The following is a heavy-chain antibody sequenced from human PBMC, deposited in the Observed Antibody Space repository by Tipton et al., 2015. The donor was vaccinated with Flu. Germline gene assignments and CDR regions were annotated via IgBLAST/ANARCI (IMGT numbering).Heavy chain of an antibody. CDR2: ISSSGGII. Sequence: SLRLSCAASGFTFSSYEMNWVRQAPGKGLEWVSYISSSGGIIYYADSVKGRFTISRDNAENSLYLQMNSLRAEDTAVYYCARDPTSWSNDAFDIWGQGTMV. V-gene: IGHV3-48*03. D-gene: IGHD2-2*01. CDR1: GFTFSSYE. J-gene: IGHJ3*02. CDR3: ARDPTSWSNDAFDI.